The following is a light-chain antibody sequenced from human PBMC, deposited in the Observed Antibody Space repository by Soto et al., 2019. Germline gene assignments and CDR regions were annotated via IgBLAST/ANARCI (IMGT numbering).Light chain of an antibody. CDR2: GAS. J-gene: IGKJ1*01. CDR1: QSVTNS. Sequence: EIVLTQSPVTLSLSPGERATLSCRASQSVTNSLAWYQQKPGQAPRLLIYGASSRATGIPDRFSGSGSGTDFTLTISRLEPEDFAVYYCQQYGSSPQTFGQGTKVDIK. V-gene: IGKV3-20*01. CDR3: QQYGSSPQT.